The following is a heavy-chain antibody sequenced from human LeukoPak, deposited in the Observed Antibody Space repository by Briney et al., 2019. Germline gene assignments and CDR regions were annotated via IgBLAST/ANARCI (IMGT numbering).Heavy chain of an antibody. CDR3: ARGGNWNDEPIDY. V-gene: IGHV1-2*02. J-gene: IGHJ4*02. D-gene: IGHD1-1*01. CDR2: INPNSGGT. CDR1: GYTFTGYY. Sequence: ASVKVSCKASGYTFTGYYIHWVRQAPGQGLEWMGWINPNSGGTNYAQKFQGRVTMTRDTSISTAYMELSRLRSDDTAVYYCARGGNWNDEPIDYWGQGTLVTVSS.